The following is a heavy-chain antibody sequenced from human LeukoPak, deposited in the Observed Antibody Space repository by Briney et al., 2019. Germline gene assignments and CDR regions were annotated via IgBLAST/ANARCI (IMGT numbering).Heavy chain of an antibody. J-gene: IGHJ4*02. Sequence: ASVKVSCKASGSTFTDYYIHWVRQAPGQGLEWMGGFDPEDGETIYAQKFQGRVTMTEDTSTDTAYMELSSLRSEDTAVYYCATEPSGYEYYFDYWGQGTLVTVSS. D-gene: IGHD5-12*01. CDR1: GSTFTDYY. V-gene: IGHV1-24*01. CDR3: ATEPSGYEYYFDY. CDR2: FDPEDGET.